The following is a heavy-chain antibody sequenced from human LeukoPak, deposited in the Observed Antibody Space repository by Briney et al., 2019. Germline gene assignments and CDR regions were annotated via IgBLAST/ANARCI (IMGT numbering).Heavy chain of an antibody. CDR3: ARGQRAHVEWSNYMDV. J-gene: IGHJ6*03. CDR2: ISYDGSNK. Sequence: GGSLRLSCAASGFTFSSYEMNWVRQAPGKGLEWVALISYDGSNKYYADSVKGRFTISRDNSKNTLYLQMNSLRTEDTAVYYCARGQRAHVEWSNYMDVWGKGTTVIVSS. CDR1: GFTFSSYE. V-gene: IGHV3-30*04. D-gene: IGHD3-3*01.